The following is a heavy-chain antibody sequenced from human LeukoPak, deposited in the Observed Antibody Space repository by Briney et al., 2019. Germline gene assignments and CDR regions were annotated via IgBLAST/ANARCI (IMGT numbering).Heavy chain of an antibody. CDR1: GYTFTGYY. CDR2: INPNSGGT. CDR3: AREYSSSRYNSPRFDP. J-gene: IGHJ5*02. Sequence: ASVKVSCKASGYTFTGYYMHWVRQAPGQGLEWMGWINPNSGGTNYAQKFQGRVTMTRDTSISTAYMELSRLRSDDAAVYYCAREYSSSRYNSPRFDPWGQGTLVTVSS. V-gene: IGHV1-2*02. D-gene: IGHD6-13*01.